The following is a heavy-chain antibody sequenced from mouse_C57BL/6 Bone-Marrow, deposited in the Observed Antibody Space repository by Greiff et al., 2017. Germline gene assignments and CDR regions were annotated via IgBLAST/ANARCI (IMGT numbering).Heavy chain of an antibody. V-gene: IGHV5-17*01. CDR2: ISSGSSTI. CDR3: ARPYFDY. CDR1: GFTFSDYG. Sequence: EVKLMESGGGLVKPGGSLKLSCAASGFTFSDYGMHWVRQAPETGLEWVAYISSGSSTIYYADTVKGRFTISRDNAKNSLFLQMTSLRSEGTAMYYCARPYFDYWGQGTTLTVSS. J-gene: IGHJ2*01.